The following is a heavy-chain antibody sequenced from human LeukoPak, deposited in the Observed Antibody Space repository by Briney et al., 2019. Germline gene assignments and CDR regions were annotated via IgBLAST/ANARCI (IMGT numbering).Heavy chain of an antibody. CDR1: GYTFTNYD. Sequence: VASVKVSCKASGYTFTNYDINWVRRATGQGLEWMGWMNPNSGNTGYAQNFQGRVTITRDTSISTAYMELSSLRSEDTAMYYCARGEAVSSGYPPFDPWGQGILVTVSS. J-gene: IGHJ5*02. D-gene: IGHD3-22*01. CDR2: MNPNSGNT. CDR3: ARGEAVSSGYPPFDP. V-gene: IGHV1-8*03.